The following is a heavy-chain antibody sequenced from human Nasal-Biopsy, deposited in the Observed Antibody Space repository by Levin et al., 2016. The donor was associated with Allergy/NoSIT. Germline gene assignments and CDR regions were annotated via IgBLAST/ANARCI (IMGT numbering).Heavy chain of an antibody. CDR3: TRGLISARHRVILSDAFDI. CDR1: GRSFSSYH. V-gene: IGHV4-34*01. D-gene: IGHD3/OR15-3a*01. J-gene: IGHJ3*02. CDR2: INHSGTT. Sequence: SETLSLTCGFSGRSFSSYHWGWVRQPPGKGLEWIGEINHSGTTSYNPSFKSRVTISVDTSKKQFSLKLSSVTAADTAVYYCTRGLISARHRVILSDAFDIWGQGTLVTVTS.